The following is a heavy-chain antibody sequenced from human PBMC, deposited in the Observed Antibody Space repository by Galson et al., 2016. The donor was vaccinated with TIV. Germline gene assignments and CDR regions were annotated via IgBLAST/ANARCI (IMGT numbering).Heavy chain of an antibody. V-gene: IGHV1-2*02. J-gene: IGHJ6*02. CDR3: ARDGPAGVEASTGQWGNYYGVDV. D-gene: IGHD3-16*01. Sequence: SVKVSCKASGYIFINYYMVWVRQAPGQGLEWMGWINPDSGDTNYAQNLQGRVTISRDNSKNTLYLQTNSLRADDTGVYYRARDGPAGVEASTGQWGNYYGVDVWGQGTTVTVSS. CDR1: GYIFINYY. CDR2: INPDSGDT.